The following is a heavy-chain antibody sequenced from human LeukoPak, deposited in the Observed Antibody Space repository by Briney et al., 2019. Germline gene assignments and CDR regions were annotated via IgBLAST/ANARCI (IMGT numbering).Heavy chain of an antibody. D-gene: IGHD6-13*01. CDR2: ISYDGSNK. J-gene: IGHJ4*02. Sequence: PGGSLRLSCAASGFTFSSYAMHWVRQAPGKGLEWVAVISYDGSNKYYADSVKGRFTISRDNSKNTLYLQMNSLRAEDTAVYYCAKEGSSSWYEVDYWGQGTLVTVSS. CDR1: GFTFSSYA. V-gene: IGHV3-30-3*01. CDR3: AKEGSSSWYEVDY.